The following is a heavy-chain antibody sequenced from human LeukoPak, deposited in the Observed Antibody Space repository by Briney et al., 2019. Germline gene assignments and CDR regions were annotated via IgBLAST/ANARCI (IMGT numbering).Heavy chain of an antibody. V-gene: IGHV3-73*01. CDR3: AKGLYSYTIGPSFDY. J-gene: IGHJ4*02. CDR1: GFTFSGSA. D-gene: IGHD5-18*01. Sequence: GGSLRLSCAASGFTFSGSAMHWVRQASGKGLEWVGRIRSKANSYATAYAASVKGRFTISRDNSKNTLYLQMNSLRAEDTAVYFCAKGLYSYTIGPSFDYWGQGTLVTVSS. CDR2: IRSKANSYAT.